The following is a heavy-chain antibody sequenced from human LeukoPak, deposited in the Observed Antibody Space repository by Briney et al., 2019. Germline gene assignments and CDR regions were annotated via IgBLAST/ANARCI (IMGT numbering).Heavy chain of an antibody. D-gene: IGHD1-14*01. CDR2: IYHSGFN. V-gene: IGHV4-38-2*02. CDR3: AREGTVRWFDP. Sequence: SETLSLTCSVSGYSISSGYYWSWIRQSPGKGLEWIGSIYHSGFNYYNPSLKSRVTMSVGTSKNEFSLKLSSVTAADTAVFYCAREGTVRWFDPWGQGTLVTVSS. J-gene: IGHJ5*02. CDR1: GYSISSGYY.